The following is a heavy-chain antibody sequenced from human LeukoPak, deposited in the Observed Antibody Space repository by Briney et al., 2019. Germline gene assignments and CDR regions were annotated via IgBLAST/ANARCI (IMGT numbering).Heavy chain of an antibody. V-gene: IGHV3-21*01. D-gene: IGHD5-18*01. CDR1: GFTFSSYW. CDR2: ISSSSSYI. CDR3: ARPDTAMVRGYYFDY. Sequence: PGGSQRLSCAASGFTFSSYWMHWVRQAPGKGLEWVSPISSSSSYIYYADSVKGRFTISRDNAKNSLYLQMNSLRAEDTAVYYCARPDTAMVRGYYFDYWGQGTLVTVSS. J-gene: IGHJ4*02.